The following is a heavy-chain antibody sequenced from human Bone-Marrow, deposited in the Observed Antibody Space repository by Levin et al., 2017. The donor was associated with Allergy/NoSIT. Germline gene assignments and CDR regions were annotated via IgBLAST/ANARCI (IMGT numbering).Heavy chain of an antibody. J-gene: IGHJ6*02. V-gene: IGHV4-34*01. CDR2: INHSGDT. CDR3: SRAWGKQELFPGSYYYGMDV. CDR1: SGSFSGYY. D-gene: IGHD1-7*01. Sequence: KASETLSLTCAIYSGSFSGYYWSWIRQSPGKGLEWIGEINHSGDTNYNPSLKSRVTLSVDTSKNEFSLKLSSVTAADTGVYYCSRAWGKQELFPGSYYYGMDVWGQGTTVTVSS.